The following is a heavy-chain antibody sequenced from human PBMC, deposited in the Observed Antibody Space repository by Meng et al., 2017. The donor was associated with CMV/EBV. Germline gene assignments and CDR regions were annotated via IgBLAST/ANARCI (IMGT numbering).Heavy chain of an antibody. Sequence: GGSLRLSCAASGFTFDDYAMHWVRQAPGKGLEWVSGISWNSGSIGYADSVKGRFTISRDNANNSLDLQMNSLRAEDTAVYYCARHTVAGRGGWFDPWGQGTLVTVSS. CDR1: GFTFDDYA. D-gene: IGHD6-19*01. V-gene: IGHV3-9*01. CDR3: ARHTVAGRGGWFDP. J-gene: IGHJ5*02. CDR2: ISWNSGSI.